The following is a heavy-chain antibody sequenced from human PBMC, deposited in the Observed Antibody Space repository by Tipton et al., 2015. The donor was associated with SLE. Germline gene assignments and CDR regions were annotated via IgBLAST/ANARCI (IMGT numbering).Heavy chain of an antibody. CDR1: GGSISSGGYS. Sequence: SGLVKPSGTLSITCTVSGGSISSGGYSWSWIRQPPGKNLEWIGYIYHIGNPYYNPSLKSRVTISVDTSKNQFSLKLSSVTAADTAVYYCVRALWVDKDFAVVPPAIRSRAYDIWGQGTTVTVSS. CDR2: IYHIGNP. J-gene: IGHJ3*02. V-gene: IGHV4-30-2*01. D-gene: IGHD2-2*02. CDR3: VRALWVDKDFAVVPPAIRSRAYDI.